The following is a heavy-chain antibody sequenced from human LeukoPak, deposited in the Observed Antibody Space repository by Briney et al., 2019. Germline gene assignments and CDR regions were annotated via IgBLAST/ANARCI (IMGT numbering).Heavy chain of an antibody. CDR2: IYSGGST. CDR3: ARDGPYYYYGMDV. Sequence: GGSLRLSCAASGFTFSSYWMSWVRQAPGKGLEWVSVIYSGGSTYYADSVKGRFTISRDNSKNTLYLQMNSLRAEDTAVYYCARDGPYYYYGMDVWGQGTTVTVSS. CDR1: GFTFSSYW. J-gene: IGHJ6*02. V-gene: IGHV3-66*01.